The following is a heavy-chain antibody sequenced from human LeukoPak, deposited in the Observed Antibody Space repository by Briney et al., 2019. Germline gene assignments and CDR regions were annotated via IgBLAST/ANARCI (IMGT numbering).Heavy chain of an antibody. CDR3: ARDLDNWNYDWFDP. V-gene: IGHV4-61*02. D-gene: IGHD1-7*01. Sequence: SQTLSLTCTVSGGSISSGSYYWSWIRQPAGKGLEWIGRIYTSGSTNYNPSLKSRVTISVDTSKNQFSLKLSSVTAADTAVYYCARDLDNWNYDWFDPWGQGTRVTVSS. CDR2: IYTSGST. CDR1: GGSISSGSYY. J-gene: IGHJ5*02.